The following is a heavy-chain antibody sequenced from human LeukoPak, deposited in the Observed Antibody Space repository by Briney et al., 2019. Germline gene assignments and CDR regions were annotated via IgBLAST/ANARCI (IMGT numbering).Heavy chain of an antibody. Sequence: SETLSPTCTVAGGSISSYYWSWIRRPPGKAREWIGYIYYSGSTNYNPSLKSQVTISVDTSKNQFSLKLSSVTAADTAVYYCARHGYSSGSLAWFDPWGQGTQVTVSS. CDR1: GGSISSYY. V-gene: IGHV4-59*01. CDR3: ARHGYSSGSLAWFDP. CDR2: IYYSGST. D-gene: IGHD6-19*01. J-gene: IGHJ5*02.